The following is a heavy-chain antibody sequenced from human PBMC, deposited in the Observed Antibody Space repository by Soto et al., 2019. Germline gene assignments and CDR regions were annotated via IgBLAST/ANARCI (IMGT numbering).Heavy chain of an antibody. J-gene: IGHJ4*02. CDR1: GFTFSSYS. Sequence: EVQLVESGGGLVQPGGSLRLSCAASGFTFSSYSMNWVRQAPGKGLEWVSYISSSSSTIYYADSVKGRFTISRDNAKNSLYLQMNSLRAEDTAVYYCAGECLGYSYGINIDYWGQGTLVTVSS. CDR2: ISSSSSTI. CDR3: AGECLGYSYGINIDY. V-gene: IGHV3-48*01. D-gene: IGHD5-18*01.